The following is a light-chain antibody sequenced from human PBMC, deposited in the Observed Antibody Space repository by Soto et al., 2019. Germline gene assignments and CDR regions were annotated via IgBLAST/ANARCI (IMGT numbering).Light chain of an antibody. J-gene: IGKJ5*01. Sequence: ENVLTLSPPTLSLCPRERAKLCCRASQSVSSDLAWYQQKPVQAPRLLIYDASNRATGIPARFSGSGSGTDFTLTISSLEPEDFAVYYCQQRSNWPPSITFGQGTRL. CDR2: DAS. CDR3: QQRSNWPPSIT. V-gene: IGKV3-11*01. CDR1: QSVSSD.